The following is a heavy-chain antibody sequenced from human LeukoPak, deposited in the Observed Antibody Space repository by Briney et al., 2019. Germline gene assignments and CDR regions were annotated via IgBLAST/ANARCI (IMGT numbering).Heavy chain of an antibody. CDR1: GFTFSNAW. CDR2: IKSKTDGGTT. Sequence: GGSLRLSCAASGFTFSNAWMSWVRQAPGKGLEWVGRIKSKTDGGTTDYAAPVKGRFTISRDDSKNTLYLRMNSLKTEDTAVYYCTTAPSYYDILTGYYTFDYWGQGTLVTVSS. V-gene: IGHV3-15*01. D-gene: IGHD3-9*01. J-gene: IGHJ4*02. CDR3: TTAPSYYDILTGYYTFDY.